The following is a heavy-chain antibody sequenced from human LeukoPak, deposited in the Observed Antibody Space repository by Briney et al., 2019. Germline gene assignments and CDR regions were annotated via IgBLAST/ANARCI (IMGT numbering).Heavy chain of an antibody. D-gene: IGHD4-17*01. Sequence: KPSQTLSLTCTVSGGSISSGSYYWSWIRQPAGKGLEWIGYIYYSGSTNYNPSLKSRVNTSKNQFSLKLSSVTAADTAVYYCARDRRIYGDYVTYYYGMDVWGQGTTVTVSS. CDR2: IYYSGST. J-gene: IGHJ6*02. V-gene: IGHV4-61*10. CDR3: ARDRRIYGDYVTYYYGMDV. CDR1: GGSISSGSYY.